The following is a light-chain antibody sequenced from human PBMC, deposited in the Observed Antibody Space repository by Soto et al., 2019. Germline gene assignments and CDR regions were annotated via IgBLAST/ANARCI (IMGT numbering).Light chain of an antibody. J-gene: IGKJ4*01. V-gene: IGKV3-15*01. CDR3: QQYNNWPPT. CDR1: QSVSSN. Sequence: IVMTQSPATLSVSPWERATLSCRASQSVSSNLAWYQQKPGQAPRLLIYGASTRATGIPARFSGSGSGTEFTLTISSLQSEDFAVYYCQQYNNWPPTFGGGTKVDIK. CDR2: GAS.